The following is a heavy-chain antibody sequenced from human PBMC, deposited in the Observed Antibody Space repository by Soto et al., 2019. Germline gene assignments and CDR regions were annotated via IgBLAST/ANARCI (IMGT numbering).Heavy chain of an antibody. CDR2: INGSGGST. CDR3: AKRFSSWCYFDY. D-gene: IGHD6-13*01. CDR1: GFTFSSYA. V-gene: IGHV3-23*01. Sequence: GGSLRLSCAASGFTFSSYAMSWVRQAPGKGLEWVSAINGSGGSTYYADSLKGRFTISRDNSKNTLYLQMNMLRAEYTAVYYCAKRFSSWCYFDYWGQGTLVTVSS. J-gene: IGHJ4*02.